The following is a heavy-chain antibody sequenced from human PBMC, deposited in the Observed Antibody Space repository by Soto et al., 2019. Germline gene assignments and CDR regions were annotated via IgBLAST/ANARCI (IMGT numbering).Heavy chain of an antibody. V-gene: IGHV3-23*01. CDR3: AKGGGPRGYYGMDV. D-gene: IGHD2-15*01. J-gene: IGHJ6*02. CDR1: GFTFSSYA. Sequence: GGSLRLSCAASGFTFSSYAMNWVHRAPGKGLEWVSSFSGFGISSYYTDSVKGRFTISRDNSTNMLYLQMNSLRAEDTAVYYCAKGGGPRGYYGMDVCGQGTSVTVS. CDR2: FSGFGISS.